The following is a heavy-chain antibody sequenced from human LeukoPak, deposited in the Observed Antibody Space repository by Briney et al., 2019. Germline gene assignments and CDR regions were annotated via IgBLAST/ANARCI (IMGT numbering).Heavy chain of an antibody. J-gene: IGHJ6*03. D-gene: IGHD3-22*01. CDR2: IGGSDGKT. CDR3: AKDSSSYDWGNMDV. V-gene: IGHV3-23*01. Sequence: GGSLRLSCAASGFTFSTYAMSWVRQAPGKGLEWVSLIGGSDGKTRYADSVKGRFTISRDNSKNTLYLEMNSLRAEDTAVYYCAKDSSSYDWGNMDVWGKGTTFT. CDR1: GFTFSTYA.